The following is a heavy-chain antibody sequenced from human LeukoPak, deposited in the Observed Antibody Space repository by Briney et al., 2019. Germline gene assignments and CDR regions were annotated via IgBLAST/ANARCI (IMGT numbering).Heavy chain of an antibody. V-gene: IGHV3-21*01. D-gene: IGHD3-10*01. J-gene: IGHJ3*02. Sequence: GGSLRLSCAASGFTFSSYSMNWVRQAPGKGLEWVSSISSSSYIYYADSVKGRFTISRDNAKDSLYLQMNSLRAEDTAVYYCARGVGTGAFDIWGQGTMVTVSS. CDR1: GFTFSSYS. CDR2: ISSSSYI. CDR3: ARGVGTGAFDI.